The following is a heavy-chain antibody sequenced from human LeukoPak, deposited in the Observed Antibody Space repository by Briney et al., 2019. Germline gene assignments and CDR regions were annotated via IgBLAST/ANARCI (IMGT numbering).Heavy chain of an antibody. CDR1: GYTFTGYY. CDR3: ATADPGDIVVVPAVGFDY. V-gene: IGHV1-24*01. D-gene: IGHD2-2*01. CDR2: FDPEDGET. Sequence: VASVKVSCKASGYTFTGYYMHWVRQAPGKGLEWMGGFDPEDGETIYAQKFQGRVTMTEDTSTDTAYMELSSLRSEDTAVYYCATADPGDIVVVPAVGFDYWGQGTLVTVSS. J-gene: IGHJ4*02.